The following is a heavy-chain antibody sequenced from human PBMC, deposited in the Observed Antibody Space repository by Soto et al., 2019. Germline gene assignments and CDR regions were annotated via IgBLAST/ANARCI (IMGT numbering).Heavy chain of an antibody. Sequence: GGSLRLSCAASGFTFSSYGMHWVRQAPGKGLEWVAVISYDVSNKYYADSVKGRFTISRDNSKNTLYLQMNSLRAEETAVYYCAKDNPLAGSYRGGAFDIWGQGTMVTVSS. V-gene: IGHV3-30*18. J-gene: IGHJ3*02. CDR3: AKDNPLAGSYRGGAFDI. CDR1: GFTFSSYG. D-gene: IGHD1-26*01. CDR2: ISYDVSNK.